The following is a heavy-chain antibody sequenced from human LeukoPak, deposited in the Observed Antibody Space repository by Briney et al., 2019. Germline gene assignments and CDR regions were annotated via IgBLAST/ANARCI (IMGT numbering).Heavy chain of an antibody. CDR1: GYTFTGYY. CDR3: ARYSDFWSGPFDY. CDR2: INPNSGGT. J-gene: IGHJ4*02. D-gene: IGHD3-3*01. Sequence: ASVKVSCKASGYTFTGYYMHWVRQAPGQGGEWMGWINPNSGGTNYAQKFQGRVTMTRDTSLSTAYMELSRLRSDDTAVYYCARYSDFWSGPFDYWGQGTLVTVSS. V-gene: IGHV1-2*02.